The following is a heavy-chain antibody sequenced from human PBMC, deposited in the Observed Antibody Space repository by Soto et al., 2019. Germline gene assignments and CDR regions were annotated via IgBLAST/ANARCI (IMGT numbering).Heavy chain of an antibody. Sequence: AASGTVSCKTSGYTFSGCSMHWERQSPGQGLEWIGCITPNSGYTNYAQKFQGRVVMTRETSIPTAHLEVSRLRSDDTAVSSCARRGDRSLGYFDYWGQGALVTVSS. J-gene: IGHJ4*02. V-gene: IGHV1-2*02. CDR1: GYTFSGCS. CDR3: ARRGDRSLGYFDY. CDR2: ITPNSGYT. D-gene: IGHD2-21*02.